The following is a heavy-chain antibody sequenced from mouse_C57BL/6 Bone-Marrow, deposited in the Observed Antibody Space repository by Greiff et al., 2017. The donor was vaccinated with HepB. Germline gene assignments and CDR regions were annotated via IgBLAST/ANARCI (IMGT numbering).Heavy chain of an antibody. CDR1: GFTFSSYG. V-gene: IGHV5-6*01. CDR2: ISSGGSYT. Sequence: EVKVVESGGDLVKPGGSLKLSCAASGFTFSSYGMSWVRQTPDKRLEWVATISSGGSYTYYPDSVKGRFTISRDNAKNTLYLQMSSLQSEDTAMYYCARIYYGSSYEYYFDYWGQGTTLTVSS. J-gene: IGHJ2*01. CDR3: ARIYYGSSYEYYFDY. D-gene: IGHD1-1*01.